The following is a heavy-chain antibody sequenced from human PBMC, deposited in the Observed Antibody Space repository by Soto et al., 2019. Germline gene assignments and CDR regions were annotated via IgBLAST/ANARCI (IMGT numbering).Heavy chain of an antibody. D-gene: IGHD1-26*01. Sequence: QVQLVQSGVEVKKPGASMKVSCKASGYTFTSYGFSWVRQAPGQGLEWMGWINPYNGNTNYAHNLQGRVTMTTDTSTSTAYMELRILTSDDTAVYYCARGGASTGGMDVWGQGTPVTVSS. V-gene: IGHV1-18*01. J-gene: IGHJ6*02. CDR3: ARGGASTGGMDV. CDR2: INPYNGNT. CDR1: GYTFTSYG.